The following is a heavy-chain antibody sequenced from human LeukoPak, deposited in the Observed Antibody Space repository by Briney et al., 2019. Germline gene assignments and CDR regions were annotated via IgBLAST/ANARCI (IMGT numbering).Heavy chain of an antibody. D-gene: IGHD6-19*01. CDR2: IYHSGST. V-gene: IGHV4-38-2*02. CDR1: GYSISSGYY. Sequence: SETLSLTCTVSGYSISSGYYWGWIRQPPGKGLEWIGSIYHSGSTYYNPSLKSRVTISVDTSKNQFSLKLSSVTAADTAVYYCARGIAVASFDYWGQGTLVTVSS. J-gene: IGHJ4*02. CDR3: ARGIAVASFDY.